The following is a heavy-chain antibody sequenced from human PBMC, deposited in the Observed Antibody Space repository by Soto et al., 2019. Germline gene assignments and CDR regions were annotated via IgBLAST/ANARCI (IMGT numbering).Heavy chain of an antibody. CDR2: ISPGSRYP. Sequence: GGSLRLSGAGSGFTFGDSYMSWIRQAPGKGLEWLSYISPGSRYPAYADSVKGRFTISRDNAKRSLYLQMMSLTAEDTAIYYCVRGCGGGLFDPWGQGTMVTVSS. CDR1: GFTFGDSY. V-gene: IGHV3-11*06. CDR3: VRGCGGGLFDP. D-gene: IGHD2-21*01. J-gene: IGHJ5*02.